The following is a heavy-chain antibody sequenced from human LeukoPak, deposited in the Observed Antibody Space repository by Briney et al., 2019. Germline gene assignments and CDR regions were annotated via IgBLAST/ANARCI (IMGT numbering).Heavy chain of an antibody. CDR2: IIPIFGTA. D-gene: IGHD3-22*01. CDR3: AVREAGYYYDSSGYYGY. V-gene: IGHV1-69*05. Sequence: SVKVSCKASGGTFGSYAISWVRQAPGQGLEWMGRIIPIFGTANYAQKFQGRVTITTDESTSTAYMELSSLRSEDTAVYYCAVREAGYYYDSSGYYGYWGQGTLVTVSS. CDR1: GGTFGSYA. J-gene: IGHJ4*02.